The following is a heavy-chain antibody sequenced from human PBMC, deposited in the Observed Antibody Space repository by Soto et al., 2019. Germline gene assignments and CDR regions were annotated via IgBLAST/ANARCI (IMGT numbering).Heavy chain of an antibody. Sequence: SLPCGISVNCVSINTASWNCIRQSPSRGLEWLGRAYFRSKWYNDYAVSVKSRIIINPDASNNQLSLQLKSVTPEDTAVYFCAKGDNLGPKTGYAFDPWGQGIMVTVSS. CDR1: VNCVSINTAS. CDR2: AYFRSKWYN. D-gene: IGHD5-12*01. CDR3: AKGDNLGPKTGYAFDP. J-gene: IGHJ5*02. V-gene: IGHV6-1*01.